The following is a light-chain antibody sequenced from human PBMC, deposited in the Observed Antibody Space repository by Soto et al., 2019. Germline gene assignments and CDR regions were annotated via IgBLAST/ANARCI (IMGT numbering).Light chain of an antibody. CDR2: GAF. J-gene: IGKJ5*01. CDR3: QQRSDWPIT. Sequence: DIQMTQSPSAMSASVGDRVTITCRASQGINDNLAWFQQKPGQVPKRLIYGAFSLQRGVPSRFSGSGSGTEFTLTISSLQPDDFAVYYCQQRSDWPITFGQGTRLEI. V-gene: IGKV1-17*03. CDR1: QGINDN.